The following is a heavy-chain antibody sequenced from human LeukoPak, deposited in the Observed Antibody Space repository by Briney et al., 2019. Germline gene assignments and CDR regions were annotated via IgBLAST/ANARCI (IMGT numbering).Heavy chain of an antibody. J-gene: IGHJ1*01. D-gene: IGHD3-22*01. V-gene: IGHV1-69*04. CDR1: GGTFSSYA. CDR3: ARVSYYDSSGYPEYFHH. Sequence: SVKVSCKASGGTFSSYAISWVRQAPGQGLEWMGRIIPILGIPNYAQKSQGRVTITADKSTTTAYMDLSSLRSEATAVYYCARVSYYDSSGYPEYFHHWGQGNLVTVSP. CDR2: IIPILGIP.